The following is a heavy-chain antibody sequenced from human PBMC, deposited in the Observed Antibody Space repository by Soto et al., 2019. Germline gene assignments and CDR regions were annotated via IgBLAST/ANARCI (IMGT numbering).Heavy chain of an antibody. CDR2: MSHSGGT. Sequence: QVQLQQWGAGLLKPSETLSLTCAVYGGFVTSGSYYWSWIRQPPGKGLEWIGEMSHSGGTHFNPSTKSRATISVDTSKNQFTLKMSSVTAADTALYYCARVERGTATTVVDAFDIWGPGTMVTVSS. CDR3: ARVERGTATTVVDAFDI. D-gene: IGHD1-1*01. CDR1: GGFVTSGSYY. J-gene: IGHJ3*02. V-gene: IGHV4-34*01.